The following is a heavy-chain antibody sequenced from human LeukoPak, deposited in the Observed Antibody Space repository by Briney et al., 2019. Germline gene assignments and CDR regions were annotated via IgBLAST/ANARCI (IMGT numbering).Heavy chain of an antibody. CDR3: ASQSSSWFHFDY. D-gene: IGHD6-13*01. Sequence: PSETLSLTCAVSGGSITNGGYSWSWIRQPPGKGLEWIGYIYYSGSTNYNPSLKSRVTISVDTSKNQFSLKLSSVTAADTAVYYCASQSSSWFHFDYWGQGTLVTVSS. J-gene: IGHJ4*02. CDR2: IYYSGST. CDR1: GGSITNGGYS. V-gene: IGHV4-61*08.